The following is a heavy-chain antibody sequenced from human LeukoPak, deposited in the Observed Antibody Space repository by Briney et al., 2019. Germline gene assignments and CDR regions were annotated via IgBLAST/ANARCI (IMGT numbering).Heavy chain of an antibody. Sequence: GGSLRLSCAASGFTFSSYWIHWVRQAPGKGLVWVSRINGDGSSTSYADSVKGRFTISKDNSKNTLYMRMSSLRAEDTAVYYCAKRRYDSSGHFDSWGQGTLVTVSS. V-gene: IGHV3-74*01. D-gene: IGHD3-22*01. J-gene: IGHJ4*02. CDR3: AKRRYDSSGHFDS. CDR1: GFTFSSYW. CDR2: INGDGSST.